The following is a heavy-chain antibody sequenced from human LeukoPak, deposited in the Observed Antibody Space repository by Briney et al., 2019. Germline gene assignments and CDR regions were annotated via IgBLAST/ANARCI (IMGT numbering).Heavy chain of an antibody. J-gene: IGHJ4*02. CDR3: ASPFWSGSYHSAFDY. V-gene: IGHV4-30-2*01. CDR2: IYHRGST. D-gene: IGHD1-26*01. Sequence: KPSQTLSLTCTVSGGSISSGGYYWSWIRQPPGKGLEWIGYIYHRGSTYYNPSLKSRVTISVDRSKNQFSLKLSSVTAADTAVYYCASPFWSGSYHSAFDYWGQGTLVTVSS. CDR1: GGSISSGGYY.